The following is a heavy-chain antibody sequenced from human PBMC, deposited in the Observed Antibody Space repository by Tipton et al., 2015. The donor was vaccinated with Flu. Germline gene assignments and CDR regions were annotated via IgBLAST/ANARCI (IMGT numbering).Heavy chain of an antibody. CDR1: GDSISSAFY. V-gene: IGHV4-38-2*01. Sequence: LRLSCAVSGDSISSAFYWAWIRQFPGKGLEWIGTVSGTGSTIYNPSLNSRVTISIDTSKNQFSLRLSSVTAADTTVYYCARRNYSNYVSDPKNWFDPWGQRTLVTVSS. J-gene: IGHJ5*02. CDR2: VSGTGST. D-gene: IGHD4-11*01. CDR3: ARRNYSNYVSDPKNWFDP.